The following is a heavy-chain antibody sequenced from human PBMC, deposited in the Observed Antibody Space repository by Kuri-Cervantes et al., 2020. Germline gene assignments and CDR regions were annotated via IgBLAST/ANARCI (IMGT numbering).Heavy chain of an antibody. CDR1: GGSISSSSYY. CDR3: ARGSITMVRGVLGV. V-gene: IGHV4-39*07. Sequence: SETLSLTCTVSGGSISSSSYYWGWIRQPPGKGLEWIGSIYYSGSTYYNPSLKSRVTISVDKSKNQFSLKLSSVTAADTAVYYCARGSITMVRGVLGVWGKGTTVTVSS. J-gene: IGHJ6*04. D-gene: IGHD3-10*01. CDR2: IYYSGST.